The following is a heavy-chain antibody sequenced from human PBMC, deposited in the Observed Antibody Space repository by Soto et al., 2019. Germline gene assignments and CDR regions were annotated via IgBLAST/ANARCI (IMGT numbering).Heavy chain of an antibody. CDR2: ISPSSGHI. CDR1: GFTFSSCT. J-gene: IGHJ6*02. V-gene: IGHV3-21*06. CDR3: SGCSGGACHTHDGRGV. Sequence: EVHLVESGGGLVKPGGSLRLSCAVSGFTFSSCTMNWVRQAPGKGLEWVSSISPSSGHIYYADSVKGRFTISRDNAKNSLFLPMNRLRGEDTAVYYCSGCSGGACHTHDGRGVWGQGTTVTVSS. D-gene: IGHD2-15*01.